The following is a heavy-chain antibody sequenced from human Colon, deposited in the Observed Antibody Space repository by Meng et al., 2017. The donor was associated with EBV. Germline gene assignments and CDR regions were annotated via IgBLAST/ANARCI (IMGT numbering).Heavy chain of an antibody. CDR1: GVSTTTNGYF. CDR2: IFYSGNT. CDR3: ARERGGVTRDFDS. Sequence: RLRVQGAGPGLLEPSGPLSLTCGVSGVSTTTNGYFWGWIRQSPGKGLEWIGSIFYSGNTYFNPSLKTRVTISVDTSKNQFSLKLSSVTAADTAIYYCARERGGVTRDFDSWGQGALVTVSS. V-gene: IGHV4-39*06. J-gene: IGHJ4*02. D-gene: IGHD3-16*01.